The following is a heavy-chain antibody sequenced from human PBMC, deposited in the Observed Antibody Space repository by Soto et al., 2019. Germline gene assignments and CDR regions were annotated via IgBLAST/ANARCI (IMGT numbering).Heavy chain of an antibody. CDR2: MTGSGATI. D-gene: IGHD2-21*01. V-gene: IGHV3-23*01. Sequence: GGSLRLSCAASGFTISTFAMTWVRQAPGKGLESVCGMTGSGATIHYADSVRGRFTISKDNSKNVLFLQMDYLRDEDTAIYYCAKDAVYNDGLWLMDSWGQGTLVTVSS. CDR3: AKDAVYNDGLWLMDS. CDR1: GFTISTFA. J-gene: IGHJ4*02.